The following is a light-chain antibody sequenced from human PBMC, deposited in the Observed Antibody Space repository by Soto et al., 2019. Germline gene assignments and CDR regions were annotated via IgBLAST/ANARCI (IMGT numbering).Light chain of an antibody. Sequence: QSVLTQSPSASASLGASVNLTCTLSSGHSTYAIAWHQQQPEKGPRFLMKLHSDGSHIKGDGIPHRFSGSSSGAERYLTISSLQFEDEADYYCQTWDTGIVVFGGGTKVTVL. CDR3: QTWDTGIVV. V-gene: IGLV4-69*01. CDR1: SGHSTYA. J-gene: IGLJ2*01. CDR2: LHSDGSH.